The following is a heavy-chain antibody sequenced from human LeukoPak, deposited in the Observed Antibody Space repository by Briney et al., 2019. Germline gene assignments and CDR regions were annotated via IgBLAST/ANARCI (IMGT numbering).Heavy chain of an antibody. CDR1: GASISSSSYY. D-gene: IGHD3-9*01. Sequence: SETLSLTCTVSGASISSSSYYWGWIRQPPGKGLEWIGNIYYSGSTYYNPSLKSRVTISVDTSKNQFSLKLSSVTAADTAVYYCARHGAIGRKVLRYFDWLLRPDYYYYMDVWGKGTTVTISS. J-gene: IGHJ6*03. V-gene: IGHV4-39*01. CDR3: ARHGAIGRKVLRYFDWLLRPDYYYYMDV. CDR2: IYYSGST.